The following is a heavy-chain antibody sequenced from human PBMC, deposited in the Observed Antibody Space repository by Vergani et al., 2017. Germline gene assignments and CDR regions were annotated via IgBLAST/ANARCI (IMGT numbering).Heavy chain of an antibody. CDR2: ISSSSSYI. CDR3: ARVPGSPDY. Sequence: EVQLVESGGGLVQPGRSLRLSCTASGFPFGDYAMSWFRQAPGKGLEWVSSISSSSSYIYYADSVKGRFTISRDNAKNSLYLQMNSLRAEDTAVYYCARVPGSPDYWGQGTLVTVSS. V-gene: IGHV3-21*01. CDR1: GFPFGDYA. J-gene: IGHJ4*02. D-gene: IGHD1-14*01.